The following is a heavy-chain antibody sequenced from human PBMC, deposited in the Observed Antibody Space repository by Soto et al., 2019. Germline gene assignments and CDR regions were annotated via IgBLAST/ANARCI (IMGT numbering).Heavy chain of an antibody. D-gene: IGHD2-15*01. CDR1: GYTFTNYD. J-gene: IGHJ4*02. CDR3: ARENMVVAAPFDQ. V-gene: IGHV1-18*01. CDR2: ISAYNGNT. Sequence: QVQLVQSGAEVKKPGASVKVSCKASGYTFTNYDISWVRQAPGQGLEWMGWISAYNGNTNYAQKLQGRVTMTTDTSTSTAYIELRSLRSDDTAVYYCARENMVVAAPFDQWGQGTLVTVSS.